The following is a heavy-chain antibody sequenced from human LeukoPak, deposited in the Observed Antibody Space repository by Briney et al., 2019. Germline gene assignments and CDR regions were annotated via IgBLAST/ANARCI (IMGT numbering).Heavy chain of an antibody. CDR2: IWYGGSNK. D-gene: IGHD1-7*01. J-gene: IGHJ4*02. V-gene: IGHV3-33*01. Sequence: GRSLRLSCAASGFTFSSYGMHWVRQAPGKGLEWVAVIWYGGSNKYYADSVKGRFIISRDNSKNTLYLQMNSLRAEDTAVYYCARGLNWNYVRHLDYWGQGTLVTVSS. CDR1: GFTFSSYG. CDR3: ARGLNWNYVRHLDY.